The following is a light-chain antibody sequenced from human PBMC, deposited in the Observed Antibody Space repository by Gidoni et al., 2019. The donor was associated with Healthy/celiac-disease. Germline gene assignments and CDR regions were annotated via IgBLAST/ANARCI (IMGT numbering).Light chain of an antibody. CDR1: SSNIGAGDD. J-gene: IGLJ3*02. CDR2: GKS. V-gene: IGLV1-40*01. CDR3: QSYDSSLSAL. Sequence: QSVLTQPPSVSGAPGQRVTISCTGSSSNIGAGDDVHWYQQFPGTAPKLLIYGKSNRPSGVPDRFSGSKSGTSASLAITGLQAEDEADYYCQSYDSSLSALFGGGTKLTVL.